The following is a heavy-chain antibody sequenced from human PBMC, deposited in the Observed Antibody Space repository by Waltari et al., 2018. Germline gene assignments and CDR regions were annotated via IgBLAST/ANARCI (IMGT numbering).Heavy chain of an antibody. CDR3: ARPESSGSSSLDY. Sequence: QVQLVQSGAEVKKPGAAVKVSCKTSGPIFTDQFVHWVRQAPGQGLEWMGWINPTNGVTKYGQKFQGRLTMTSDTSVSIAPLEVSRLKSDDSAVYFCARPESSGSSSLDYWGQGTMVIVSS. V-gene: IGHV1-2*02. CDR2: INPTNGVT. D-gene: IGHD6-13*01. J-gene: IGHJ4*02. CDR1: GPIFTDQF.